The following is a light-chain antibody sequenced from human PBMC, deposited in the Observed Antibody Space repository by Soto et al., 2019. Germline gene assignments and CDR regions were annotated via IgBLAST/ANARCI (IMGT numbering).Light chain of an antibody. J-gene: IGLJ1*01. V-gene: IGLV2-8*01. Sequence: QSVLAQHPSAAGSPGQSVTISCTGTSIDVGGYNYVSWFQQHPGKAPKLIIHEVNQRPSGVPDRFSGSKSGNTASLTVSGLQAEDEGTYYCSSYGGYNNVVFGTGTKVTVL. CDR3: SSYGGYNNVV. CDR1: SIDVGGYNY. CDR2: EVN.